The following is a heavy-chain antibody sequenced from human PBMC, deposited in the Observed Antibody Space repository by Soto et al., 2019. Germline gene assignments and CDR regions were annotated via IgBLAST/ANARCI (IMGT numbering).Heavy chain of an antibody. V-gene: IGHV4-34*01. CDR1: GGSFSGYY. J-gene: IGHJ5*02. D-gene: IGHD2-2*01. CDR2: INHSGST. CDR3: AREYCSSTSCRTYHWFDP. Sequence: PSETLSLTCAVYGGSFSGYYWSWIRQPPGKGLEWIGEINHSGSTNYNPSLKSRVTISVDTSKNQFSLKLSSVTAADTAVYYCAREYCSSTSCRTYHWFDPWGQGTLVTVSS.